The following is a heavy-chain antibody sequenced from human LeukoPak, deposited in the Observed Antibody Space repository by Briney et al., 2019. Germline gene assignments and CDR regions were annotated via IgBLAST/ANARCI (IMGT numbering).Heavy chain of an antibody. J-gene: IGHJ4*02. CDR2: MNPNSGNT. CDR3: ARTANVTPRRPTPIAARPRGPFGY. CDR1: GYTFTSYD. V-gene: IGHV1-8*01. Sequence: GASVKVSCKASGYTFTSYDINWVRQATGQGLEWMGWMNPNSGNTGYAQKFQGRVTMTRNTSISTAYMELSSLRSEDTAVYYCARTANVTPRRPTPIAARPRGPFGYWGQGTLVTVSS. D-gene: IGHD6-6*01.